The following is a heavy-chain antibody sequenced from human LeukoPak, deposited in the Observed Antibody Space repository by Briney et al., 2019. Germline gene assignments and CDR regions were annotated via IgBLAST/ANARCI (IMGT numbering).Heavy chain of an antibody. CDR1: GFTFSSYW. Sequence: GGSLRLSCAASGFTFSSYWMHWVRQAPGKGLVWVSRINSDGSSTSYADSVKGRFTISRDNAKNSLYLQMNSLRAEDTAVYYCARPLGGVVQVVPAAPPDYWGQGTLVTVSS. D-gene: IGHD2-2*01. CDR2: INSDGSST. J-gene: IGHJ4*02. CDR3: ARPLGGVVQVVPAAPPDY. V-gene: IGHV3-74*01.